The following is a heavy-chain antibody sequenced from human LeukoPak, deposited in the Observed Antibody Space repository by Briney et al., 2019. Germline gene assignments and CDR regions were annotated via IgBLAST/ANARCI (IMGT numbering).Heavy chain of an antibody. J-gene: IGHJ4*02. CDR2: IFNGGST. CDR1: GGSISSGGYS. V-gene: IGHV4-30-2*01. D-gene: IGHD6-13*01. CDR3: ARATALKCAAAGPLAR. Sequence: SETLALTCAVSGGSISSGGYSWSWIRQPPGMGLEWIGYIFNGGSTYYNPSLKSRVSMSVDGSKSQFSLNLTSVTAADTAVYYCARATALKCAAAGPLARWGQETLVTVSS.